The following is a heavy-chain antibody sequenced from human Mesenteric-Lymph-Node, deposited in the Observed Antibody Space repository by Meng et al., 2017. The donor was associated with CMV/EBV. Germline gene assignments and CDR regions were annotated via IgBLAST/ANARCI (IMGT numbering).Heavy chain of an antibody. CDR2: IIPIFGTA. D-gene: IGHD3-22*01. J-gene: IGHJ4*02. V-gene: IGHV1-69*05. CDR3: AKSPYYYDTSGYYYVHFDY. CDR1: GYTLTNYD. Sequence: SVKVSCKASGYTLTNYDINWVRQATGHGLEWMGGIIPIFGTANYAQKFQGRVTITTDESTSTVYMELTSLRFEDTAVYYCAKSPYYYDTSGYYYVHFDYWGQGTLVTVSS.